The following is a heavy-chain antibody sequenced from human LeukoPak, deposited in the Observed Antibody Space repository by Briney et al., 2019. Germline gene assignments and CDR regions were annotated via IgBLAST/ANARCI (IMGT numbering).Heavy chain of an antibody. CDR1: GLTVRSNY. V-gene: IGHV3-66*01. J-gene: IGHJ4*02. CDR3: TRDWVQYVLLRYSDC. D-gene: IGHD2-8*01. CDR2: QFCSGRT. Sequence: GGSLRLFCAASGLTVRSNYLSSVRQAPGKGLEWVSGQFCSGRTDYANSVKGRLDISSEKTKNTLYLKLNRLRAEDTAVYYCTRDWVQYVLLRYSDCWGQGALVTVYS.